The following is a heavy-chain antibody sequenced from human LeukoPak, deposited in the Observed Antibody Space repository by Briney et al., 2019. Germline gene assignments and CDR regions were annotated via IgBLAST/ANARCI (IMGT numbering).Heavy chain of an antibody. CDR1: GGSISSGDYY. J-gene: IGHJ3*02. CDR2: IYYSGST. V-gene: IGHV4-30-4*08. Sequence: SPSETLSLTCTVSGGSISSGDYYWSWIRQPPGKGLEWIGYIYYSGSTSYNPSLKSRVTISVDTSKNQFSLKLSSVTAADTAVYYCARDHPLHAFDIWGQGTMVTVSS. CDR3: ARDHPLHAFDI.